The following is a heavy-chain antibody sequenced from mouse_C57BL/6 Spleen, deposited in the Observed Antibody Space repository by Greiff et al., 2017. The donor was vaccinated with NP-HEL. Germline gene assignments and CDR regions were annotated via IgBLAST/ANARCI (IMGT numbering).Heavy chain of an antibody. Sequence: EVQGVESGGGLVQPKGSLKLSCAASGFSFNTYAMNWVRQAPGKGLEWVARIRSKSNNYATYYADSVKDRFTISRDDSESMLYLQMNNLKTEDTAMYYCVRHGYYGSSPRAMDYWGQGTSVTVSS. D-gene: IGHD1-1*01. CDR2: IRSKSNNYAT. J-gene: IGHJ4*01. V-gene: IGHV10-1*01. CDR3: VRHGYYGSSPRAMDY. CDR1: GFSFNTYA.